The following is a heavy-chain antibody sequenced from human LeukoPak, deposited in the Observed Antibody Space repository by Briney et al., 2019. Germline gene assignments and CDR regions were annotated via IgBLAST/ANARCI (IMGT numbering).Heavy chain of an antibody. V-gene: IGHV4-39*01. J-gene: IGHJ6*02. CDR1: GGSISSYY. CDR2: IYYSGST. Sequence: SETLSLTCTVSGGSISSYYWGWIRQPPGKGLEWIGSIYYSGSTYYNPSLKSRVTISVDTSKNQFSLKLSSVTAADTAVYYCATTRYSGSYYGYYYYGMDVWGQGTTVTVSS. D-gene: IGHD1-26*01. CDR3: ATTRYSGSYYGYYYYGMDV.